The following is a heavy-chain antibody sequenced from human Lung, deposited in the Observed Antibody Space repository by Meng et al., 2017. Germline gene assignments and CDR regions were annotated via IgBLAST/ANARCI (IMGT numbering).Heavy chain of an antibody. V-gene: IGHV1-69*05. D-gene: IGHD2-2*01. CDR2: INGVLGTK. J-gene: IGHJ4*02. CDR3: ARKAGNCISATCYSLDY. CDR1: GGIFSKYV. Sequence: SVKVSCKASGGIFSKYVIGWVRQAPGQGLEWLGGINGVLGTKDFAQKFEDRLTITTDEGTTTVYMELTGLTSEDTAVYYCARKAGNCISATCYSLDYWGQGTLVTVSS.